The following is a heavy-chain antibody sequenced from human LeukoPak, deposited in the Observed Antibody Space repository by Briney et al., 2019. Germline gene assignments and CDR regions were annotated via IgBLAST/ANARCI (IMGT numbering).Heavy chain of an antibody. CDR3: AKGYYGSGSYGWFDY. V-gene: IGHV3-23*01. CDR2: ISGSGGST. CDR1: GFTFSRNG. Sequence: GGTLRLSCAASGFTFSRNGMTWVRQAPGKGLEWVSAISGSGGSTYYADSVKGRFTISRDNSKNTLFLQMNSLRAEDTAVYYCAKGYYGSGSYGWFDYWGQGTLVTVSS. D-gene: IGHD3-10*01. J-gene: IGHJ4*02.